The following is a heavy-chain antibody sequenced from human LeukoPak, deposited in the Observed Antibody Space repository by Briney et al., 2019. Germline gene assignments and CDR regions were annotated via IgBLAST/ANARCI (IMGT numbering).Heavy chain of an antibody. CDR1: GGSISSYY. J-gene: IGHJ5*02. D-gene: IGHD6-13*01. V-gene: IGHV4-4*07. Sequence: SETLSLTCTVSGGSISSYYWSWIRQPAGKGLEWIGRIYTSGSTNYNPSLKSRVTMSVDTSKNQFSLELSSVTAADTAVYYCARDRIAAAGTNWFDPWGQGTLVTVSS. CDR2: IYTSGST. CDR3: ARDRIAAAGTNWFDP.